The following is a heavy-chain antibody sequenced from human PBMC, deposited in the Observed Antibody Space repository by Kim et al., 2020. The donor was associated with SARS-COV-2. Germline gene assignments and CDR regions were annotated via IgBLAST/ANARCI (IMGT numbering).Heavy chain of an antibody. J-gene: IGHJ6*03. CDR2: ITPSSGGT. Sequence: ASVKVSCRASDYSFTKFGISWLRQAPGKGLEWMAWITPSSGGTNYAEKFQDRLTVTTDTSTSTAYMELRSLRSDDTAVYYCARDRESGSTSLEFYFKFYMDVWGQGTTVTVSS. CDR1: DYSFTKFG. V-gene: IGHV1-18*01. CDR3: ARDRESGSTSLEFYFKFYMDV. D-gene: IGHD1-26*01.